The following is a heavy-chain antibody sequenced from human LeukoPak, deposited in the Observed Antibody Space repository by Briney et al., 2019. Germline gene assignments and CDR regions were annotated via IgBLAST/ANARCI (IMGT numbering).Heavy chain of an antibody. CDR1: GYTCTGYY. V-gene: IGHV1-2*02. CDR2: INPNSGDT. CDR3: ARAMKPPYYYDSSGYYYYYYYLDV. D-gene: IGHD3-22*01. J-gene: IGHJ6*03. Sequence: GASVKVSCRASGYTCTGYYMHWVRQATGQGLEWMAWINPNSGDTNYARKFQGRFTMTRDTSISTAYMELSRLRYDDTAVYYCARAMKPPYYYDSSGYYYYYYYLDVWGKGTTVTVSS.